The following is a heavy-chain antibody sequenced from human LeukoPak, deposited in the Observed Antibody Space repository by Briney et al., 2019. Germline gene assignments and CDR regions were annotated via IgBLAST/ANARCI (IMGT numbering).Heavy chain of an antibody. Sequence: SETLSLTCTVSGGSISTYYWSWIRQPPGKGLEWIGYIHYSGSTNYNPSLKSRVTISLDTSKNQFSLKLSSVTAADTAVYYCARGFIVATIGGWFDPWGQGTLVTVSS. CDR1: GGSISTYY. V-gene: IGHV4-59*12. J-gene: IGHJ5*02. D-gene: IGHD5-12*01. CDR2: IHYSGST. CDR3: ARGFIVATIGGWFDP.